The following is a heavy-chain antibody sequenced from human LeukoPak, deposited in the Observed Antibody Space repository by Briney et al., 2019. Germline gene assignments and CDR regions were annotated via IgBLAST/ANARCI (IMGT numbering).Heavy chain of an antibody. V-gene: IGHV3-21*01. D-gene: IGHD1-7*01. J-gene: IGHJ4*02. Sequence: GGSLRLSCAASGFTFSSYSMNRVRQAPGKGLEWVSSISSSSSYIYYAVSVRGRFTISRDNAKNSLYLQMNSLRAEDTAVYYCARGLTGTTADYWGQGTLVTVS. CDR1: GFTFSSYS. CDR3: ARGLTGTTADY. CDR2: ISSSSSYI.